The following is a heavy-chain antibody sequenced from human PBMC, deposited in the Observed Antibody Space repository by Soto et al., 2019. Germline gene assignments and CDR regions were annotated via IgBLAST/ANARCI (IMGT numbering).Heavy chain of an antibody. J-gene: IGHJ4*02. V-gene: IGHV4-28*01. CDR1: GYSISSSNW. CDR2: IYYSGST. D-gene: IGHD3-22*01. CDR3: ARSAVAITSVGYFDY. Sequence: QVQLQESGPGLVKPSDTLSLTCAVSGYSISSSNWWGWIRHTPGKGLDWIGYIYYSGSTYYNPSLKSRVPMSVDTSKNQFSLKLSSVTAVDTAVYYCARSAVAITSVGYFDYWGQGTLVTVSS.